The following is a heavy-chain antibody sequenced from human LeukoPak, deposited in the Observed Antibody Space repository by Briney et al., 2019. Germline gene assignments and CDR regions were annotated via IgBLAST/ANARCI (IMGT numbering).Heavy chain of an antibody. J-gene: IGHJ6*03. V-gene: IGHV5-51*01. CDR3: ARHAPVESLVYYMDV. D-gene: IGHD6-19*01. CDR2: IYPGDSAT. CDR1: GYSFTNFW. Sequence: KCGESLKISCKGSGYSFTNFWIGWVRQMPGKGLEWMGIIYPGDSATIYSPSFQGQVTISADKSISTAYLQWSSLRASDTAMYYCARHAPVESLVYYMDVWGKGTTVTVSS.